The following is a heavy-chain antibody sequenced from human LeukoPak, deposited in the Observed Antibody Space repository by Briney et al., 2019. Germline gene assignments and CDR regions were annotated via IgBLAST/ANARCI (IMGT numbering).Heavy chain of an antibody. D-gene: IGHD3-22*01. J-gene: IGHJ4*02. CDR1: GFTFSSYW. Sequence: PGGSLRLSCAASGFTFSSYWMHWVRQGPGKGPVWVSRINRDGSSTTYADSVKGRFTISRDNAKNTLYLQMNSLRAEDTAVYYCARDQSSVFDYWGQGTLVTVSS. CDR2: INRDGSST. V-gene: IGHV3-74*01. CDR3: ARDQSSVFDY.